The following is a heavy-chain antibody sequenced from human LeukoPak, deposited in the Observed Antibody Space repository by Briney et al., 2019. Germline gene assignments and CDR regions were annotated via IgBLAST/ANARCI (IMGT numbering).Heavy chain of an antibody. Sequence: GGSLRLSCAASGLTFSSYGMSWVRQAPGRGLEWVSAISTTGGTTYYADSVRGRFTISRDNAKNTLYLQMNSLRAEDTAVYYCARERKYDSNFDYWGQGTLVTVSS. CDR3: ARERKYDSNFDY. J-gene: IGHJ4*02. CDR2: ISTTGGTT. V-gene: IGHV3-23*01. D-gene: IGHD1-1*01. CDR1: GLTFSSYG.